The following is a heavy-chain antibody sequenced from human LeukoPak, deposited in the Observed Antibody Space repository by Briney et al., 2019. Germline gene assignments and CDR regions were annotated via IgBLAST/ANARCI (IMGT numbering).Heavy chain of an antibody. D-gene: IGHD2-15*01. Sequence: GSLRLSCAASGFTFDDYGMSWVRQGPGKGLEWIGNIYYNGNTDYNPSLKSRVTISVDTSKNQFSLKLSSVTAADTAVYYCARVAAKTVDYWGQGTLVTVSS. CDR2: IYYNGNT. J-gene: IGHJ4*02. CDR1: GFTFDDYG. V-gene: IGHV4-34*01. CDR3: ARVAAKTVDY.